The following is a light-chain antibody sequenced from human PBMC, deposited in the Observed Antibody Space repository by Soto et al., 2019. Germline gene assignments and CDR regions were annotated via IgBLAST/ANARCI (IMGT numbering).Light chain of an antibody. Sequence: EIVMTQSPATLSVSPGERATLSCRASQSIYSNLAWYQQKPGQAPRLLIYGASTRATGIPARFSGSGSGTEFTLTISSLQSEDSAVYYCQQYNNWPPLTFGGGTKVEIK. V-gene: IGKV3-15*01. CDR1: QSIYSN. CDR3: QQYNNWPPLT. CDR2: GAS. J-gene: IGKJ4*01.